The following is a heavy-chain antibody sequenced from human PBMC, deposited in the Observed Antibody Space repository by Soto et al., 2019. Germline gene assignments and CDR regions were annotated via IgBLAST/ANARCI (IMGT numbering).Heavy chain of an antibody. CDR3: AKGWGYCSGGSCYGYDAFDI. D-gene: IGHD2-15*01. CDR2: ISGSGGST. J-gene: IGHJ3*02. Sequence: GGSLRLSCAASGFTFSSYAMSWVRQAPGKGLEWVSAISGSGGSTYYADSVKGRFTISRDNPKNTLYMQMNSLRAEDTAVYYCAKGWGYCSGGSCYGYDAFDIWGQGTMVTVSS. CDR1: GFTFSSYA. V-gene: IGHV3-23*01.